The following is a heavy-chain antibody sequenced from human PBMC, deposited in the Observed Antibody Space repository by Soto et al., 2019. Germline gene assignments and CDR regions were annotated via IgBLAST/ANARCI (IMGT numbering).Heavy chain of an antibody. CDR3: ARQVGYHDSSGYQNFDY. D-gene: IGHD3-22*01. Sequence: SETLSLTCTVSGGSISGYYWGWIRQSPGKGLEWIGYIYYSGNTHYNPSLKSRVTISVDTSKNQFPLNLSSVTAADTAVYYCARQVGYHDSSGYQNFDYWGQGTLVTVSS. V-gene: IGHV4-59*08. CDR1: GGSISGYY. CDR2: IYYSGNT. J-gene: IGHJ4*02.